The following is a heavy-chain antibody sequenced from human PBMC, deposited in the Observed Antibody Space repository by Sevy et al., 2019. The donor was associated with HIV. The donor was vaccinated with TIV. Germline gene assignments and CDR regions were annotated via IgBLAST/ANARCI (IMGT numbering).Heavy chain of an antibody. Sequence: GGSLRLSCAASGFTFSRYEMNWVRQAPGKGLEWVSYISSSGSTIYYADSVKGRFTISRDNSKNSLYLQMNSLRAEDTAVYHCATASPRVADYWGQGTLVTVSS. D-gene: IGHD2-15*01. J-gene: IGHJ4*02. CDR3: ATASPRVADY. CDR2: ISSSGSTI. CDR1: GFTFSRYE. V-gene: IGHV3-48*03.